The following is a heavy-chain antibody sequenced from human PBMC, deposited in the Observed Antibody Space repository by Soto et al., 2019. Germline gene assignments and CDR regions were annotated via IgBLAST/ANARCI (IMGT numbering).Heavy chain of an antibody. CDR3: ARSSITIFGVVTFGY. D-gene: IGHD3-3*01. V-gene: IGHV4-31*03. J-gene: IGHJ4*01. CDR1: GGSISSGGYY. CDR2: IYYSGST. Sequence: KTSETLSLTCTVSGGSISSGGYYWSWIRQHPWKGLEWIGYIYYSGSTYYNPSLKSRVTISVDTSKNQFSLKLSSVTAADTAVYYCARSSITIFGVVTFGYRGHGXLVTV.